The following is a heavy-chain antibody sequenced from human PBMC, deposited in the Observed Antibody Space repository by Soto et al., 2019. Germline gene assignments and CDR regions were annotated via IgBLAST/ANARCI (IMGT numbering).Heavy chain of an antibody. CDR3: ARRITMVRDYYYYGMDV. V-gene: IGHV3-23*01. Sequence: AGSLRLSCAASGFSVRSSAVSGARQAPGKGLEWVSAISGSGGSTYYADSVKGRFTISRDNSKNTLYLQMNSLRAEDTAVYYCARRITMVRDYYYYGMDVWGQGTTVTVSS. CDR2: ISGSGGST. J-gene: IGHJ6*02. D-gene: IGHD3-10*01. CDR1: GFSVRSSA.